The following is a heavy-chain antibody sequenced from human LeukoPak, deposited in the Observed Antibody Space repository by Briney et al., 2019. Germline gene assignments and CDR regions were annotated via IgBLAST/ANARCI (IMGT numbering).Heavy chain of an antibody. J-gene: IGHJ4*02. CDR1: GFTFSSNY. CDR3: ARDVVGAPGSDY. Sequence: GGSLRLSCAASGFTFSSNYMSWVRQAPGKGLEWVSSISSSSSYIYYADSVKGRFTISRDNAKNSLYLQMNSLRAEDTAVYYCARDVVGAPGSDYWGQGTLVTVSS. D-gene: IGHD1-26*01. CDR2: ISSSSSYI. V-gene: IGHV3-21*01.